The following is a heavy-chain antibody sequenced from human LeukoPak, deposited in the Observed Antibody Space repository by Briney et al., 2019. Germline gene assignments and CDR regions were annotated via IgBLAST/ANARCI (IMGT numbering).Heavy chain of an antibody. V-gene: IGHV4-39*07. CDR2: IYYSGST. D-gene: IGHD3-3*01. CDR1: GGSISSSSYY. J-gene: IGHJ3*02. Sequence: SETLSLTCTVSGGSISSSSYYWGWMRQPPGKGLEWIGSIYYSGSTYSNPSLKSRVTISVDTPKNQLSLKLSSVTAADTAVYYCARESTIFGTLDLAGAFDIWGQGTMVTVSS. CDR3: ARESTIFGTLDLAGAFDI.